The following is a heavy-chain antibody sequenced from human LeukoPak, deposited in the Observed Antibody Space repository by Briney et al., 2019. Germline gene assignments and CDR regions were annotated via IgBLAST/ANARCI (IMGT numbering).Heavy chain of an antibody. CDR1: GFTFSSYS. CDR2: ISSSSYI. Sequence: GGSLRLSCAASGFTFSSYSMNWVRQAPGKGLEWVSSISSSSYIYYADSVKGRFTISRDNAKNSLYLQMNSLRAEDTAVYYCARDHRAQGFDPWGQRTLVTVSS. J-gene: IGHJ5*02. V-gene: IGHV3-21*01. CDR3: ARDHRAQGFDP.